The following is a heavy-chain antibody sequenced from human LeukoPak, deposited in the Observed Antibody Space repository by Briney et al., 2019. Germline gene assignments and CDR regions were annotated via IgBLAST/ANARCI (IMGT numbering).Heavy chain of an antibody. D-gene: IGHD4-17*01. CDR3: AILADYGDYGAFDI. J-gene: IGHJ3*02. CDR2: INPNSGGT. V-gene: IGHV1-2*02. Sequence: ASVKVSCKASGGTFSSYAISWVRQAPGQGLEWMGWINPNSGGTNYAQKFQGRVTMTRDTSISTAYMELSRLRSDDTVVYYCAILADYGDYGAFDIWGQGTMVTVSS. CDR1: GGTFSSYA.